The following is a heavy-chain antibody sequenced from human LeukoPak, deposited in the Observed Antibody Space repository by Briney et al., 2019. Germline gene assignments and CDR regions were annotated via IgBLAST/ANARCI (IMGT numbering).Heavy chain of an antibody. CDR3: ARAGGPMVGYYYMDV. CDR1: GFTFSDYV. V-gene: IGHV3-23*01. CDR2: IIGTSSYT. Sequence: GGSLRLSCVASGFTFSDYVMYWVRQVPGKGLEAVLGIIGTSSYTYSADFVKGRFSISRDNSMNTLWLQMNSLGVEDTAVYYCARAGGPMVGYYYMDVWGKGTTVTVSS. J-gene: IGHJ6*03. D-gene: IGHD3-10*01.